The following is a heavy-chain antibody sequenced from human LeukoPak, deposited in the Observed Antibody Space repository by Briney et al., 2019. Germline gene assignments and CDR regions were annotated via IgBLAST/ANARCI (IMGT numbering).Heavy chain of an antibody. D-gene: IGHD3-10*01. J-gene: IGHJ3*01. V-gene: IGHV3-7*01. CDR2: IKQDGIEK. Sequence: GGSLRLSCAASGFTFGSYWMDWVRQVPGKGLEWVANIKQDGIEKYFVGSVKGRFAISRDNAKNSLYLQMNSLRVEDTAVYYCAREGMVRGVPDAFDLWGQGTMVTVSS. CDR1: GFTFGSYW. CDR3: AREGMVRGVPDAFDL.